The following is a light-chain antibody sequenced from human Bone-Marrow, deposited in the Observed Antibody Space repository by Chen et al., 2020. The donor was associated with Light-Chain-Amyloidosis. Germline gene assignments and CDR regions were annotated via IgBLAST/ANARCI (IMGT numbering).Light chain of an antibody. J-gene: IGLJ3*02. CDR1: SIESTS. Sequence: SYLLTQLSSVSVAPGQTATVAGGGNSIESTSGHGYQQTPGQAPLLVVYDDSDRPSGIPERLSGSNSGNTATLTISRVEAGDEADYYCQVWDRSSDRPVFGGGTKLTVL. CDR2: DDS. V-gene: IGLV3-21*02. CDR3: QVWDRSSDRPV.